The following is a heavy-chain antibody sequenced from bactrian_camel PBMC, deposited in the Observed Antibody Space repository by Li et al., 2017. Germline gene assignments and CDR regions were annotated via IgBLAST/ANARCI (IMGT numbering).Heavy chain of an antibody. D-gene: IGHD7*01. CDR1: GYDFSSGC. J-gene: IGHJ4*01. CDR3: AADPRRKDAEHWNDDFWWMF. CDR2: ICTGEGVT. V-gene: IGHV3S10*01. Sequence: VQLVESGGGSVQTGDSLRLSCKASGYDFSSGCMGWFRRQAPGMKREGAAVICTGEGVTYYSDSVKGRFTISQDVADNTVYLLMNDLKPEDSSQFVCAADPRRKDAEHWNDDFWWMFWGQGTQVTVS.